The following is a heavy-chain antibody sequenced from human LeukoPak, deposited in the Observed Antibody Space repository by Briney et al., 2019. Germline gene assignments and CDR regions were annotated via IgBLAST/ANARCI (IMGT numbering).Heavy chain of an antibody. J-gene: IGHJ6*02. Sequence: GGSLRLSCAASGFTFSTFVMNWVRQAPREGLEWVSVISDSGGSTYSADSVRGRFTISRDNSKNTLYLQMNSLRAEDTAVYYCARRNWNDQYYYYGMDVWGPGTTVTVSS. V-gene: IGHV3-23*01. CDR3: ARRNWNDQYYYYGMDV. CDR2: ISDSGGST. CDR1: GFTFSTFV. D-gene: IGHD1-1*01.